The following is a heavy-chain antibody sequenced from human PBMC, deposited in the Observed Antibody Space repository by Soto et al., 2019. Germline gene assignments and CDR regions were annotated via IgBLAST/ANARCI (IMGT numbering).Heavy chain of an antibody. J-gene: IGHJ4*02. CDR1: GFTFDDYA. D-gene: IGHD3-10*01. V-gene: IGHV3-9*01. CDR2: ISWNSGSI. CDR3: AKDHGEMVGGGESYFDY. Sequence: GGSLRLSCAASGFTFDDYAMHWVRQAPGKGLEWVSGISWNSGSIGYADSVKGRFTISRDNAKNSLYLQMNSLRAEDTALYYCAKDHGEMVGGGESYFDYWGQGTLVTVSS.